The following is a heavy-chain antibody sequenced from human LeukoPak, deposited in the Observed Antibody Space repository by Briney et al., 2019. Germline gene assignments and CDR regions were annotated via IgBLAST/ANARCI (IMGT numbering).Heavy chain of an antibody. CDR3: AKGWSHEFLEWTFDY. CDR1: GFTFDDYA. D-gene: IGHD3-3*01. CDR2: ISWNSGSI. J-gene: IGHJ4*02. V-gene: IGHV3-9*03. Sequence: HPGGSLRLSCAASGFTFDDYAMHWVRQAPGKGLEWVSGISWNSGSIGYADSVKGRFTISRDNAKNSLYLQMNSLRAEDMALYYCAKGWSHEFLEWTFDYWGQGTLVTVSS.